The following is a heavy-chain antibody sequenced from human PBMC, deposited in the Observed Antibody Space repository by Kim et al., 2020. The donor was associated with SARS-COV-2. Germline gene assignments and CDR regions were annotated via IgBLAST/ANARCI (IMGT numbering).Heavy chain of an antibody. J-gene: IGHJ3*02. D-gene: IGHD2-15*01. Sequence: AAAGKGRFPISRDDSKSIAYLQMNSLKTEDTAVYYCTRVDIVVVVDAFDIWGQGTMVTVSS. CDR3: TRVDIVVVVDAFDI. V-gene: IGHV3-49*02.